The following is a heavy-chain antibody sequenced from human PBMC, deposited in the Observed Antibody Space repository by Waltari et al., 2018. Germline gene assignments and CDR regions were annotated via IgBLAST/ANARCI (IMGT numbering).Heavy chain of an antibody. CDR2: MNPNSGNT. Sequence: QVQLVQSGAEVKKPGASVKVSCQASGYTFTSYDINWVRQATGQGLEWMGWMNPNSGNTGYAQKFQGRVTMTRNTSISTAYMELSSLRSEDTAVYYCARLRYCSGGSCPDYWGQGTLVTVSS. D-gene: IGHD2-15*01. CDR3: ARLRYCSGGSCPDY. J-gene: IGHJ4*02. CDR1: GYTFTSYD. V-gene: IGHV1-8*02.